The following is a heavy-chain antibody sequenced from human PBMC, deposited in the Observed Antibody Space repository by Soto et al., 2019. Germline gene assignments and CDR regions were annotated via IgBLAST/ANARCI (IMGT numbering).Heavy chain of an antibody. J-gene: IGHJ4*02. D-gene: IGHD6-19*01. Sequence: ASVKVSCKASGYTFTSYYMHWVRQAPGQGLEWMGIINPSGGSTSYAQKFQGRVTMTRDTSTSTVYMELSSPRSEDTAVYYCARAVAVAADFDYWGQGTLVTVSS. V-gene: IGHV1-46*01. CDR2: INPSGGST. CDR1: GYTFTSYY. CDR3: ARAVAVAADFDY.